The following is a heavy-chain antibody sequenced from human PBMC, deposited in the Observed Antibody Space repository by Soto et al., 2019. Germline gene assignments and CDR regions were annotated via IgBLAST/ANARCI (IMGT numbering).Heavy chain of an antibody. J-gene: IGHJ4*02. Sequence: SETLSLTCAEYGRFFSGYNWSWIRQPPEKGLEWIGEINHSGSTNYNPSPKSRVTISVDTSKNQFSLKLSSVTAADTAVYFCARGYYFSSTSCYGRADYWGQGTLVTVS. CDR1: GRFFSGYN. CDR2: INHSGST. CDR3: ARGYYFSSTSCYGRADY. D-gene: IGHD2-2*01. V-gene: IGHV4-34*01.